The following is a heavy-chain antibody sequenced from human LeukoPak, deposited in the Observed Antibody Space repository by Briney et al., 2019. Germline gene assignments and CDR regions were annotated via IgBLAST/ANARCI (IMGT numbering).Heavy chain of an antibody. D-gene: IGHD1-1*01. V-gene: IGHV1-69*13. CDR3: ARVRGQLERRRAFDI. CDR2: IIPIFGIA. CDR1: GGTFSSYA. Sequence: SVKVSCKASGGTFSSYAISWVRQAPGQGLEWMGRIIPIFGIANYAQKFQGRVTTTADESTSTAYMELSSLRSEDTAVYYCARVRGQLERRRAFDIWGQGTMVTVSS. J-gene: IGHJ3*02.